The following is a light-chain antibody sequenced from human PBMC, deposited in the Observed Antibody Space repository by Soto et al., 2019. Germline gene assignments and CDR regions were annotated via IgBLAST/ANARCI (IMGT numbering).Light chain of an antibody. CDR3: QQSISSPS. CDR2: AAS. V-gene: IGKV1-39*01. Sequence: DIQMTQSPSSLSASVGDRVTITCRASQTISNYLNWYQQKPGKAPKLLIYAASSSQSGVTSRFSVSGSGTAFTLTISNLQPEDVATYYCQQSISSPSLVQGTKVELK. J-gene: IGKJ2*01. CDR1: QTISNY.